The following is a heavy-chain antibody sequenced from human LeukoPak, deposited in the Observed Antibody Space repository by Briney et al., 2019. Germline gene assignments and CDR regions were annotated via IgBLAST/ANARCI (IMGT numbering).Heavy chain of an antibody. CDR2: IRGTGGGGET. J-gene: IGHJ5*01. Sequence: GGSLRLSCAASGSTFNIYAMTWARQAPGKGLEWVSAIRGTGGGGETFYADPVKGRFTISRDDSNNTVYLQMSSLRAEDTAVYYCAKGDWFDSWGPGTLVTVSS. V-gene: IGHV3-23*01. CDR3: AKGDWFDS. CDR1: GSTFNIYA.